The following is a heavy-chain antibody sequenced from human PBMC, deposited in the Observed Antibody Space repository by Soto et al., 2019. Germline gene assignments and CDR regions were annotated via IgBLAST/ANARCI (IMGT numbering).Heavy chain of an antibody. Sequence: SSETLSLTCTVSGGSISSSSYYWGWIRQPPGKGLEWIGSIYYSGSTNYNPSLKSRVTISVDTSKNQFSLKLSSVTAADTAVYYCARYCIRTSCSFAGMDYGMDVWGQGTTVTVSS. CDR3: ARYCIRTSCSFAGMDYGMDV. V-gene: IGHV4-39*07. CDR2: IYYSGST. D-gene: IGHD2-2*01. J-gene: IGHJ6*02. CDR1: GGSISSSSYY.